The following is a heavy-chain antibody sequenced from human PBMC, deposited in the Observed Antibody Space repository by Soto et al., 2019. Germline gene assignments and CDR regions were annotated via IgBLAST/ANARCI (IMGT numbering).Heavy chain of an antibody. V-gene: IGHV1-18*01. CDR1: GYTFTSSG. CDR3: ARDMGGYYFETNDY. Sequence: GASVKVSWKTSGYTFTSSGISWVRQAPGQGLEWMGWITANNANTNYAQKFQGRVTMTTDTSTATAYMELRSLRSDDTAVYYCARDMGGYYFETNDYWGQGTLVTVSS. CDR2: ITANNANT. J-gene: IGHJ4*02. D-gene: IGHD3-22*01.